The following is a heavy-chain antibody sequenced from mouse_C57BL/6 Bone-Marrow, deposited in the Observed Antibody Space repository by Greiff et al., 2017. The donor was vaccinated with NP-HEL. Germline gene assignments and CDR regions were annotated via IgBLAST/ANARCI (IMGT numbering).Heavy chain of an antibody. CDR2: IYPRSGNT. CDR3: ASSGSSLYYFDY. D-gene: IGHD1-1*01. Sequence: QVQLQQSGAELARPGASVKLSCKASGYTFTSYGISWVKQRTGQGLEWIGEIYPRSGNTYYNEKLKGKATLTADKSSSTAYMELRSLTSEDSAVYFCASSGSSLYYFDYWGQGTTLTVSS. CDR1: GYTFTSYG. V-gene: IGHV1-81*01. J-gene: IGHJ2*01.